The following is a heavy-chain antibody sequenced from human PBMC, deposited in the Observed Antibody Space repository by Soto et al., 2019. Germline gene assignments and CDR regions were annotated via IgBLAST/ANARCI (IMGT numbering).Heavy chain of an antibody. CDR2: INLSGGTT. V-gene: IGHV1-46*01. D-gene: IGHD3-9*01. CDR3: TRWSAGYSDY. J-gene: IGHJ4*02. CDR1: GYTFTSYF. Sequence: ASVKVSWKASGYTFTSYFMHWVRQAPGQGLEWMGVINLSGGTTSFAQKFQGRFTMTRDTSTSTVYMEVSSLRSEDTAVYYCTRWSAGYSDYWGQGTLVTV.